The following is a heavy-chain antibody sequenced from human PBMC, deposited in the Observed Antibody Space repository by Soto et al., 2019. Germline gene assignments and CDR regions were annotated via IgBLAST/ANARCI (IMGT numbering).Heavy chain of an antibody. CDR1: GYIFITFG. Sequence: GPEVKKPGASVKVSCRASGYIFITFGISWVRQAPGQGPEWMGRMSPYNGNTNYGRKFQGRVTMTVDTSTHTAYMELRSPRSDDTAVYYCARDPGGATGFDPWGQGTLVTVSS. V-gene: IGHV1-18*01. J-gene: IGHJ5*02. CDR2: MSPYNGNT. D-gene: IGHD3-10*01. CDR3: ARDPGGATGFDP.